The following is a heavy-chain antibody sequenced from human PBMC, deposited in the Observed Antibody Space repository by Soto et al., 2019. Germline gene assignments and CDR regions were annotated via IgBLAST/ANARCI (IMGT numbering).Heavy chain of an antibody. CDR2: ISGSSGIT. CDR1: GFTFCNYA. Sequence: LRLACAASGFTFCNYAMSWVRQAAGKGLEWGSGISGSSGITDYADSVKGRFTISRDNSKNTMYLQMKSLRAEDAAVYYCAKDRAYEVIQIPYYYYGFDXWGQGTMVTVS. D-gene: IGHD3-16*02. CDR3: AKDRAYEVIQIPYYYYGFDX. J-gene: IGHJ6*02. V-gene: IGHV3-23*01.